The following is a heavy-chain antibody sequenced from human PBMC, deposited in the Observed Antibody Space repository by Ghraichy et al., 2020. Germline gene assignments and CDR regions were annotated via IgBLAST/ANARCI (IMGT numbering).Heavy chain of an antibody. Sequence: GGSLRLSCSASGFTFSSYAMHWVRQAPGKGLEYVSAISSNGGSTYYADSVKGRFTISRDNSKNTLYLQMSSLRAEDTAVYYCVKGGGRIAAQRSFDYWGQGTLVTVSS. J-gene: IGHJ4*02. CDR1: GFTFSSYA. CDR2: ISSNGGST. CDR3: VKGGGRIAAQRSFDY. V-gene: IGHV3-64D*06. D-gene: IGHD6-6*01.